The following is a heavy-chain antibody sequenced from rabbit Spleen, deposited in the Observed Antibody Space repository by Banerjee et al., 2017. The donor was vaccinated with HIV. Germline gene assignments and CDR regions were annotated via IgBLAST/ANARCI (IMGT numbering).Heavy chain of an antibody. V-gene: IGHV1S45*01. Sequence: QEQLVESGGDLVQPEGTLTLTCTASGFSFSNKAVMCWVRQAPGKGLEWIACIYAGSFDSTYYASWAKGRFTISRTSSTTVTLQMTSLTVADTATYFCARDAGTSFSTYGMDLWGQGTLVTVS. D-gene: IGHD8-1*01. J-gene: IGHJ6*01. CDR3: ARDAGTSFSTYGMDL. CDR1: GFSFSNKAV. CDR2: IYAGSFDST.